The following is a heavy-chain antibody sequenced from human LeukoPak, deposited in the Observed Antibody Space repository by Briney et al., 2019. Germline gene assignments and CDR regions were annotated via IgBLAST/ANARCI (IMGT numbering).Heavy chain of an antibody. CDR2: ITIGNGNT. Sequence: ASVKVSCKASGGTFSKYSISWVRQRPGQGLEWMGGITIGNGNTKYSQNFQGRITITRDTSATTAYMDLSSLRSEDTAMYYCARRLGRSFDYWGQGTLVTVSS. J-gene: IGHJ4*02. CDR1: GGTFSKYS. CDR3: ARRLGRSFDY. D-gene: IGHD2-21*01. V-gene: IGHV1-3*04.